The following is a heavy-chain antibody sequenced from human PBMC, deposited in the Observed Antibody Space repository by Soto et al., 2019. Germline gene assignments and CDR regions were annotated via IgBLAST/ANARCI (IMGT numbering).Heavy chain of an antibody. CDR2: IYSGGNT. J-gene: IGHJ4*02. D-gene: IGHD1-26*01. CDR3: ARDFPLSEYRFSGSYYYNH. CDR1: GFSVSTNY. Sequence: PGGSLRLSCAASGFSVSTNYMSWVRQAPGKGLEWVSVIYSGGNTFYTDSVKGRLIISRDIYKNTLFLQMNSLRAEDTAVYYCARDFPLSEYRFSGSYYYNHWGQGTLVTVSS. V-gene: IGHV3-53*01.